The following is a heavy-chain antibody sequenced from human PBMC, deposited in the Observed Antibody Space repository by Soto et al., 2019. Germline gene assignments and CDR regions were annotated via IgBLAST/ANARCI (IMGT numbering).Heavy chain of an antibody. D-gene: IGHD3-3*01. Sequence: QVQLVQSGAEVKKPGASVKVSCRASGYTFTSYGISWVRQAPGQGLEWMGWISAYNDKTNYAQKFQGRLTMTTDTSSNTAYMELRSLRYDDTAGDYCARFQGISEWTFDSWGQGTLVTVSS. CDR1: GYTFTSYG. V-gene: IGHV1-18*01. CDR2: ISAYNDKT. J-gene: IGHJ4*02. CDR3: ARFQGISEWTFDS.